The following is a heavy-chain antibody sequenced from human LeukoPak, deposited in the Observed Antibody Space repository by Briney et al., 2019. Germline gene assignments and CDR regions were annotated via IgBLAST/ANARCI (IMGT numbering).Heavy chain of an antibody. CDR2: ISSSSSYI. V-gene: IGHV3-21*01. D-gene: IGHD5-12*01. J-gene: IGHJ4*02. Sequence: PGGSLRLSCAASGFTFSSYSMNWVRQAPGEGLERVSSISSSSSYIYYADSVTGRFTISRDNAKNSLYLQMNSLRAEDTAVYYCARSRWLRDPLSLFDYWGQGTLVTVSS. CDR1: GFTFSSYS. CDR3: ARSRWLRDPLSLFDY.